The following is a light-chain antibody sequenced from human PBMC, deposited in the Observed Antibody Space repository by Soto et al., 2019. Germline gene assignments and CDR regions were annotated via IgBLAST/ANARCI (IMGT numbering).Light chain of an antibody. CDR2: EVS. V-gene: IGLV2-14*01. CDR3: SSHTSSSTLV. J-gene: IGLJ1*01. Sequence: QSALIQPASVSGSPGQSISISGIGTSSDVGGYNYVSWYQQHPGKAPKVMIYEVSNRPSGVSNRFXXSXSGNTASLTISGLQAEDEADYYCSSHTSSSTLVFGTGTKGTVL. CDR1: SSDVGGYNY.